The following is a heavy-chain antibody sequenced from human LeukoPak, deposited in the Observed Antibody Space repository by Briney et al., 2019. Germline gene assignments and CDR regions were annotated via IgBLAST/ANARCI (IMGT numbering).Heavy chain of an antibody. V-gene: IGHV5-51*01. CDR3: ARQEGVTKRAYYYGMDV. Sequence: GESLKISCKGSGYSFTSYWIGWVRQMPGKGLVWMGIIYPGDSDTRYSPSFQGQVTISADKSISTAYLQWSSLKASDTAMYYCARQEGVTKRAYYYGMDVWGQGTTVTVSS. J-gene: IGHJ6*02. CDR2: IYPGDSDT. D-gene: IGHD4-17*01. CDR1: GYSFTSYW.